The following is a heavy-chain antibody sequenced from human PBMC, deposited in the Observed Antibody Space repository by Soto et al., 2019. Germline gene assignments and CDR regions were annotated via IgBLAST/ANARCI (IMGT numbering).Heavy chain of an antibody. J-gene: IGHJ4*02. CDR1: GFTFSDHY. CDR2: IRNRANSYGT. Sequence: EVQLVESGGGSVQPGGSRRLSGAASGFTFSDHYMDGVRQAQGKGLEWAGRIRNRANSYGTDYAAAVKGRFTNSRDDSRNSLYLQMGRLRTENTAVYYCVIVRLGASTRVFDYFGQGALVTVSS. CDR3: VIVRLGASTRVFDY. V-gene: IGHV3-72*01. D-gene: IGHD2-2*01.